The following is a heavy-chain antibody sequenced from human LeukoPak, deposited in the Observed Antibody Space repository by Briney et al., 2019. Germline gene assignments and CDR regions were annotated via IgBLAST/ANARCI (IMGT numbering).Heavy chain of an antibody. D-gene: IGHD5-24*01. CDR3: AKDLVEMATITSPDAFDI. CDR1: GFTFSSYA. Sequence: PGGSLRLSCAASGFTFSSYAMSWVRQAPGKGLEWVSAISGSGGRIYYGASVKGRFTISRDNSKNTLNLQMNSLRAEDTAVYYCAKDLVEMATITSPDAFDIWGRGTMVTVSS. J-gene: IGHJ3*02. V-gene: IGHV3-23*01. CDR2: ISGSGGRI.